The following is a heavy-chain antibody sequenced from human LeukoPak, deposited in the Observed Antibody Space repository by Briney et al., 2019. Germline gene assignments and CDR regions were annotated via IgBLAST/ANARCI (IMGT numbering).Heavy chain of an antibody. J-gene: IGHJ4*02. CDR2: ISSTSTYI. Sequence: GGSLRLSCGASGFTFRNFWMNWVRQPPGKGLEWVSSISSTSTYIYYADSVKGRFTISRDNARNSLFLQMNNLRVDDSAVYYCAREYTAMAYDYWGQGNLVTVSS. CDR3: AREYTAMAYDY. V-gene: IGHV3-21*01. D-gene: IGHD5-18*01. CDR1: GFTFRNFW.